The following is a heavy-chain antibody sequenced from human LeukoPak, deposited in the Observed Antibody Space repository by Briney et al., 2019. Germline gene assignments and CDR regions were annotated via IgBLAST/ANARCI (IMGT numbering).Heavy chain of an antibody. Sequence: GGSLRLSCAASAFTFSSYAMSWVRQAPGKGLEWVSTISGRGDSTYYADSVKGRFTISRDNSKNTLYLQMNSLRLEDTAGYYCAKGAGYSSNWNFDYWGQGTLVTVSS. CDR3: AKGAGYSSNWNFDY. CDR2: ISGRGDST. J-gene: IGHJ4*02. V-gene: IGHV3-23*01. CDR1: AFTFSSYA. D-gene: IGHD6-13*01.